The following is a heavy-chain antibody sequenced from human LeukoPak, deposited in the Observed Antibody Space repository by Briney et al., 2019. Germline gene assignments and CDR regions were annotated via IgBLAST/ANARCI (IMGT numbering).Heavy chain of an antibody. CDR1: GFTFSSYA. D-gene: IGHD6-19*01. CDR2: ISGSGGST. Sequence: GGSLRLSCAASGFTFSSYAMSWVRQAPGKGLEWVSAISGSGGSTYYADSVKGRFTISRDNSKNSLYLQMNSLRAEDTAVYYCARESRQWLVLGGVDYWGQGTLVTVSS. J-gene: IGHJ4*02. CDR3: ARESRQWLVLGGVDY. V-gene: IGHV3-23*01.